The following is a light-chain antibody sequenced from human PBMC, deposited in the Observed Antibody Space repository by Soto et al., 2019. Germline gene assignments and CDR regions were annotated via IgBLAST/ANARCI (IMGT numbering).Light chain of an antibody. J-gene: IGLJ2*01. Sequence: QSALTQPASVSGSPGQSITISCTGTSSDVGGYNYVSWYQQHPGKAPKLMIYDVTNRPSGVSTRFSGSKSGDTASLTISGLQAEDEADYYCSSDTTSSTLYVVFGGGTKLTVL. CDR1: SSDVGGYNY. V-gene: IGLV2-14*01. CDR2: DVT. CDR3: SSDTTSSTLYVV.